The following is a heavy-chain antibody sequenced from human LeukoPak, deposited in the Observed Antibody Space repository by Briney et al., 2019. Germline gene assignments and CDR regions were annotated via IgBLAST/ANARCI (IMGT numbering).Heavy chain of an antibody. CDR2: IYYSGST. J-gene: IGHJ6*02. Sequence: SETLSLTCTVSGGSIRSSDYYWGWIRQPPGKGLEWVGNIYYSGSTDYNPSLKSRVTISVDTSKNQFSLKLSSVTAADTAVYYCARDSRDYYYGMDVWGQGTTVTVSS. CDR3: ARDSRDYYYGMDV. V-gene: IGHV4-39*07. CDR1: GGSIRSSDYY.